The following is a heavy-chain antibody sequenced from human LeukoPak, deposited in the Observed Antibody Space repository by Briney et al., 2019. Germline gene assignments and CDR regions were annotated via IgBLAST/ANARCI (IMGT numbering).Heavy chain of an antibody. CDR2: INHSGST. J-gene: IGHJ3*02. CDR1: GGSFSGYY. V-gene: IGHV4-34*01. D-gene: IGHD6-13*01. Sequence: SETLSLTCAVYGGSFSGYYWSWIRQPPGKGLEWIGEINHSGSTNYNPSLKSRVTISVDTSKHQFSLKLSSVTAADTAVYYCARPLTYSSSWFDAFDIWGQGTMVTVSS. CDR3: ARPLTYSSSWFDAFDI.